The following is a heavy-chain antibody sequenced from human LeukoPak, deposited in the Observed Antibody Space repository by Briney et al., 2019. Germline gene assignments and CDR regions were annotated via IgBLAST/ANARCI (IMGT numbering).Heavy chain of an antibody. V-gene: IGHV4-61*02. J-gene: IGHJ4*02. CDR1: GGSISSGSYY. CDR2: IYTSGST. CDR3: ARLGRQWLVPFFDY. D-gene: IGHD6-19*01. Sequence: KPSQTLSLTCTVSGGSISSGSYYWSWIRQPAGKGLEWIGRIYTSGSTNYNPSLKSRVTISVDTSKNQFSLKLSSVTAADTAVYYCARLGRQWLVPFFDYWGQGTLVTVSS.